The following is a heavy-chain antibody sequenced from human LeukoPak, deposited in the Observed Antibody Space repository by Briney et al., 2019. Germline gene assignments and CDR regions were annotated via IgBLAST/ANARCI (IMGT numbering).Heavy chain of an antibody. V-gene: IGHV1-46*01. D-gene: IGHD1-1*01. Sequence: ASVKVSCKASGYTFTSYYMHWVRQAPGQGLEWLGIMNPSGGSTSYAQKFQRRVTMTRDTSTSTVYMELSSLRSEDTAVYYCARVMGGTTNYYYYGMDVWGQGTTVTVSS. J-gene: IGHJ6*02. CDR2: MNPSGGST. CDR1: GYTFTSYY. CDR3: ARVMGGTTNYYYYGMDV.